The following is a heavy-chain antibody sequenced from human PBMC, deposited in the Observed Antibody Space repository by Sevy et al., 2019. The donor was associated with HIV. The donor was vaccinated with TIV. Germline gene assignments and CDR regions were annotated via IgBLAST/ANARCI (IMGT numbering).Heavy chain of an antibody. J-gene: IGHJ6*02. D-gene: IGHD6-13*01. CDR3: AKDMFAGGSWTPLYYYGIDF. V-gene: IGHV3-23*01. Sequence: GGSLRLSCAASGFTFSSYAMSWVRQAPGKGLEWVSAISGSGGSTNYADSVKGRITISRDNSKHTMYLQMNSLGAEDTAVYYCAKDMFAGGSWTPLYYYGIDFWGQGTTVTVSS. CDR1: GFTFSSYA. CDR2: ISGSGGST.